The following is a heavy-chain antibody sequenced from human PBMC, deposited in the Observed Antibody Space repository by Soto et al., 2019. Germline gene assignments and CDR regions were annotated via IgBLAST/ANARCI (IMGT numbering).Heavy chain of an antibody. D-gene: IGHD2-15*01. J-gene: IGHJ6*02. CDR3: ARGFRGYCSGGSCYSVVFYYYYYGMDV. Sequence: SETLSLTCAVYGGSFSGYYWSWIRQPPGRGLEWIGEINHSGSTNYNPSLKSRVTISVDTSKNQFSLKLSSVTAADTAVYYCARGFRGYCSGGSCYSVVFYYYYYGMDVWGQGTTVTVSS. CDR1: GGSFSGYY. CDR2: INHSGST. V-gene: IGHV4-34*01.